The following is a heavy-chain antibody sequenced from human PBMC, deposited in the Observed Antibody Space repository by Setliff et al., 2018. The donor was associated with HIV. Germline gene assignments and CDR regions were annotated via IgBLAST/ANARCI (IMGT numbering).Heavy chain of an antibody. CDR1: GPSINIHY. CDR2: IYSTGST. Sequence: SETLSLTCTVSGPSINIHYWSWIRQSPGKGFEWIGYIYSTGSTNYNPSLQSRVTISMVASRNQFSLKVTSVTAADTAVYYCAKGAGFYGDYTFDHWGRGRQVTVYS. J-gene: IGHJ4*02. V-gene: IGHV4-59*11. D-gene: IGHD4-17*01. CDR3: AKGAGFYGDYTFDH.